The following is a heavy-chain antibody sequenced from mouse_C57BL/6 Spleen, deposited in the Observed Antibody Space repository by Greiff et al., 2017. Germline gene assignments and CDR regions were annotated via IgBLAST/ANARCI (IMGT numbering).Heavy chain of an antibody. J-gene: IGHJ4*01. CDR2: INPGSGGT. CDR1: GYAFTNYL. CDR3: ARGPYYYGSSYDAMDY. D-gene: IGHD1-1*01. V-gene: IGHV1-54*01. Sequence: VQLQQSGAELVRPGTSVKVSCKASGYAFTNYLIEWVKQRPGQGLEWIGVINPGSGGTNYNEKFKGKATLTADKSSSTAYMQLSSLTSEDSAVYFWARGPYYYGSSYDAMDYWGQGTSVTVSS.